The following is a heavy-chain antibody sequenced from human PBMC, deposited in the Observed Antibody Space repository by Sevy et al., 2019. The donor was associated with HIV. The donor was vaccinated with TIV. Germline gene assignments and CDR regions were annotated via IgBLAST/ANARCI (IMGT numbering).Heavy chain of an antibody. V-gene: IGHV4-39*07. CDR1: GGSISSSSYY. CDR2: IYYSGST. Sequence: SETLSLTCTVSGGSISSSSYYWGWIRQPPGKGLEWIGSIYYSGSTNYNPSLKSRVTMSVDTSKNQFSLKLSSVTAADTAVYYCARDTQRYPFSSSPPYYFDYWGQGTLVTVSS. D-gene: IGHD6-13*01. J-gene: IGHJ4*02. CDR3: ARDTQRYPFSSSPPYYFDY.